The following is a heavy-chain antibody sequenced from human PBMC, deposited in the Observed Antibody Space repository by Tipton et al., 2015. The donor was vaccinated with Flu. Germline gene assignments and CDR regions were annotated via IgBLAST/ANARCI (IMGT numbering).Heavy chain of an antibody. Sequence: TLSLTCTVSGGSISSSSYYWGWIRQPPGKGLEWIGSIYYSGSTYYNPFLKSRVTISVDTSKNQFSLKLSSVTAADTAVYYCARTFPPTYYDYVWGSYRYTRDAFDIWGQGTMVTVSS. D-gene: IGHD3-16*02. J-gene: IGHJ3*02. V-gene: IGHV4-39*07. CDR3: ARTFPPTYYDYVWGSYRYTRDAFDI. CDR1: GGSISSSSYY. CDR2: IYYSGST.